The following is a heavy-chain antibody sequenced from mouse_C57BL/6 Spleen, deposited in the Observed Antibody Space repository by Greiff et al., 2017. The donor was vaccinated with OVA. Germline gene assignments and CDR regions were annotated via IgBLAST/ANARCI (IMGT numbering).Heavy chain of an antibody. Sequence: QVHVKQSGPELVKPGASVKISCKASGYSFTSYYIHWVKQRPGQGLEWIGWIYPGSGNTKYNEKFKGKATLTADTSSSTAYMQLSSLTSEDSAVYYCARVDVDYLDYWGQGTTLTVSS. CDR3: ARVDVDYLDY. V-gene: IGHV1-66*01. CDR2: IYPGSGNT. J-gene: IGHJ2*01. CDR1: GYSFTSYY.